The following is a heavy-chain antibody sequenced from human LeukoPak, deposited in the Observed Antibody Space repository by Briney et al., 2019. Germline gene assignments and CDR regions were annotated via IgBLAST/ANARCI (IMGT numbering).Heavy chain of an antibody. CDR3: ARGSGYGVIVDY. V-gene: IGHV3-23*01. D-gene: IGHD6-25*01. J-gene: IGHJ4*02. CDR2: ISGSGGST. CDR1: GFTFSSYA. Sequence: GGSLRLSCAASGFTFSSYAMSWVRQAPGKGLEWVSAISGSGGSTYYADSVKGRFTIPRDNSKNSLYLQMNSLRAEDTAVYYCARGSGYGVIVDYWGQGTLVTVSS.